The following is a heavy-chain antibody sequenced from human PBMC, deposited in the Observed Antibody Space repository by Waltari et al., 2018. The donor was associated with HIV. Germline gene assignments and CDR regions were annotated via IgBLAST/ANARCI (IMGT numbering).Heavy chain of an antibody. CDR2: ISWNGVSS. V-gene: IGHV3-43D*03. CDR1: RFNSAASA. Sequence: DVQLAESGGVVVQPGGSLRLSCTASRFNSAASAMHWVRQAPGKGLEWVSLISWNGVSSDYAGSVKGRFTIARDNSKKSLYLEMTSLRLEDTALYYCAKDLNRLTVAGAAVDYWGQGTLVNVSS. D-gene: IGHD4-17*01. J-gene: IGHJ4*02. CDR3: AKDLNRLTVAGAAVDY.